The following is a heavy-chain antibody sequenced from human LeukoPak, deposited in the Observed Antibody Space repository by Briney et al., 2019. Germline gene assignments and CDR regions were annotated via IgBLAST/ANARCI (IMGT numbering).Heavy chain of an antibody. J-gene: IGHJ4*02. V-gene: IGHV1-18*04. CDR1: GYTFTGYY. Sequence: ASVKVSCKASGYTFTGYYMHWVRQAPGQGLEWMGWISAYNGNTNYAQKLQGRVTMTTDTSTSTAYMELRSLRSDDTAVYYCARAVSGRTYYFDYWGQGTLVTVSS. CDR3: ARAVSGRTYYFDY. D-gene: IGHD2-15*01. CDR2: ISAYNGNT.